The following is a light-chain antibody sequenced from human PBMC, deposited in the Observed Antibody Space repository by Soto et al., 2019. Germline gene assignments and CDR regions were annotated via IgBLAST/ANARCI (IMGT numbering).Light chain of an antibody. CDR1: QSISSY. CDR3: QQSYSTPRT. Sequence: DIQMTQSPSSLSASVGDRVTITCRASQSISSYINWYQQKPGKAPKLLIYAASSLQGGVPSRFSGSGSGTDSTLTISSLQPEDIATYYCQQSYSTPRTFGQGTKVEIK. J-gene: IGKJ1*01. CDR2: AAS. V-gene: IGKV1-39*01.